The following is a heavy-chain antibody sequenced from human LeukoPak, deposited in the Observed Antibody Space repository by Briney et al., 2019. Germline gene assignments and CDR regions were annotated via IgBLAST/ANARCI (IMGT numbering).Heavy chain of an antibody. Sequence: GGSLRLSCAASGFTFSSSAMSWVRQAPGKGLEWVSTFSGTTDSTYYADSVKGRFTISRDNSKNTLYLQMNSLRAEDTAVYYCARVRFGTEWYSSDAFAFWGQGTMVTVAS. V-gene: IGHV3-23*01. CDR3: ARVRFGTEWYSSDAFAF. J-gene: IGHJ3*01. CDR2: FSGTTDST. CDR1: GFTFSSSA. D-gene: IGHD3-3*01.